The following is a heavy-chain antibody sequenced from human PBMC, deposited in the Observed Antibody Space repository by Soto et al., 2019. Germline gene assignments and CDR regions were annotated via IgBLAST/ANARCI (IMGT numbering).Heavy chain of an antibody. V-gene: IGHV3-66*01. CDR1: GLTVSNNY. D-gene: IGHD4-17*01. Sequence: EVQLVESVGGLVQPGGSLRLSCVASGLTVSNNYMSWVRQTPGKGLEWVSIIYSGGTTYYADSVKGRFTIFRDISNNTLYLQMNSLRADDTAVYYCARDPTVTTPNYFNLWGQGTLVTVSS. CDR3: ARDPTVTTPNYFNL. J-gene: IGHJ4*02. CDR2: IYSGGTT.